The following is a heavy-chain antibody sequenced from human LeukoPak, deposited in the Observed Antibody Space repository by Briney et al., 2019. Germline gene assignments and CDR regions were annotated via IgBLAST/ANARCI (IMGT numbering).Heavy chain of an antibody. D-gene: IGHD1-14*01. J-gene: IGHJ4*02. CDR1: GFSFSSYW. V-gene: IGHV3-7*01. CDR2: IDRDGGVR. CDR3: ARDPGSSAFDL. Sequence: QSGGSLRLSCAASGFSFSSYWKSWVRQTPENGLEFVGNIDRDGGVRNYMDSLKGRCTISRDSGKKSLYLEINSLRADDTAVYYCARDPGSSAFDLWGRGALVTVSS.